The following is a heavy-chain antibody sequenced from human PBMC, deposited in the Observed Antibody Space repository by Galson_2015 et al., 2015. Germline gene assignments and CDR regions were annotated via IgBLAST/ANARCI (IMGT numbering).Heavy chain of an antibody. CDR1: GFTFSTSG. Sequence: SLRLSCAASGFTFSTSGMHWVRQAPGKGLEWMAVISYDETYNEYSTSVRGRFTVSRDNYSRTLYLQMKSLSTDGTAVYFCANLGECRRSRCFFEPGLGGWGPGTLVTVSS. CDR2: ISYDETYN. CDR3: ANLGECRRSRCFFEPGLGG. J-gene: IGHJ4*02. V-gene: IGHV3-30*05. D-gene: IGHD2-2*01.